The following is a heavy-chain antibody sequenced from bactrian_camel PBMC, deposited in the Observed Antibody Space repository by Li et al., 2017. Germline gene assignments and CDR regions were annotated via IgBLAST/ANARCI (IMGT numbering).Heavy chain of an antibody. CDR1: GNTDGPYS. D-gene: IGHD1*01. J-gene: IGHJ4*01. CDR2: ISAGGE. CDR3: AAKRTRNAIFCRPNIAYAPYDV. Sequence: ESGGGSVQAGGSLTLSCAASGNTDGPYSMGWFRQAPGKEREEVASISAGGEYYVDSVKGRFTISQVNTANTLSLEMNSLVPEDTAMYYCAAKRTRNAIFCRPNIAYAPYDVWGRGTQVTVS. V-gene: IGHV3S55*01.